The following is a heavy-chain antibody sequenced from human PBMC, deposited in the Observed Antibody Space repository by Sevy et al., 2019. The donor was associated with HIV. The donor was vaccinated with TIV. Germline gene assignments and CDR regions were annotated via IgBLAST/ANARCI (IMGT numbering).Heavy chain of an antibody. CDR3: AKLVRDCSGGSCPGGFDY. J-gene: IGHJ4*02. Sequence: GGSLRLSCAASGFTFSSYAMSWVRQAPGKGLEWVSAISGSGGSTYYADSVKGRFTISRDNSKNTRYLQMNSLRAEDTAVYYCAKLVRDCSGGSCPGGFDYWGQGTLVTVSS. CDR1: GFTFSSYA. CDR2: ISGSGGST. D-gene: IGHD2-15*01. V-gene: IGHV3-23*01.